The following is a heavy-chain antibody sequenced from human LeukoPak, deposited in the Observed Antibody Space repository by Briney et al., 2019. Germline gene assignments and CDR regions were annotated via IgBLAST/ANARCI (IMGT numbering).Heavy chain of an antibody. CDR2: ISGSGGST. CDR3: ARDWMGPSYYYGSGSRFDP. D-gene: IGHD3-10*01. V-gene: IGHV3-23*01. CDR1: GFTFSSYA. Sequence: GGSLRLSCAASGFTFSSYAMTWVRQAPGKGLEWVSAISGSGGSTYYADSVKGRLTISRDNSKNTLYLQMNSLRAEDTAVYYCARDWMGPSYYYGSGSRFDPWGQGTLVTVSS. J-gene: IGHJ5*02.